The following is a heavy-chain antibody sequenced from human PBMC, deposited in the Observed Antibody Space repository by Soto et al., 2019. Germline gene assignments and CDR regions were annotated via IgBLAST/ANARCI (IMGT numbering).Heavy chain of an antibody. V-gene: IGHV1-69*13. CDR2: IIPIFGTA. CDR3: AREQQLGPPHYYYYGMDV. J-gene: IGHJ6*02. D-gene: IGHD6-13*01. CDR1: GGTFSSYA. Sequence: GASVKVSCKASGGTFSSYAISWVRQAPGQGLEWMGGIIPIFGTANYAQKFQGRVTITADESTSTAYMELSSLRSEDTAVYYCAREQQLGPPHYYYYGMDVWGQGTTVTVSS.